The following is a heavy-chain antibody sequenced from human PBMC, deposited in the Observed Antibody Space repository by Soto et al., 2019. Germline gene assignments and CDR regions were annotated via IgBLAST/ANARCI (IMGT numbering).Heavy chain of an antibody. V-gene: IGHV5-51*01. CDR1: GYSLTSYW. J-gene: IGHJ6*02. CDR2: IYPGDSDT. CDR3: ARHRVVYEALYGMDV. Sequence: LGESLKISCKGPGYSLTSYWIGWVRQMPANGLEWMGIIYPGDSDTRYSPSFQGQVTISADKSISTADLQWSSLKASDTAMYYGARHRVVYEALYGMDVGGLGTTVTIS. D-gene: IGHD2-8*02.